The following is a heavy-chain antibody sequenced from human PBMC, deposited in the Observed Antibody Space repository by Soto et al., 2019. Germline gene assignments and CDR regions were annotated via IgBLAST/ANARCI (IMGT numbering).Heavy chain of an antibody. Sequence: GESLKICCAAAGFSFSTYSMNWVRQAPGRGLEWVSSISSRGDTYYADSVKGRFTISRDNAKNSVSLQMDSLRAEDAAVYYCAREETAWPLAYGLDVWGQGTTVTVSS. D-gene: IGHD2-21*02. CDR3: AREETAWPLAYGLDV. V-gene: IGHV3-21*01. CDR2: ISSRGDT. CDR1: GFSFSTYS. J-gene: IGHJ6*02.